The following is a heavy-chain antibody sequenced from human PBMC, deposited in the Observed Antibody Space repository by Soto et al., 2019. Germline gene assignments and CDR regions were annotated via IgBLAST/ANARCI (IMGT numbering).Heavy chain of an antibody. CDR2: GKRKTESGTI. Sequence: EVRLVESGGRSVKPGESLTLSCAAAGFTFATAWMSWVRQAPGKGLEWIGRGKRKTESGTIDYAADVKGRFTSSRDDSKDTMHMQMNSLRTENTAVYYCTTLPDCSAGICYAGTFDHRGQVTLVTVSS. CDR1: GFTFATAW. J-gene: IGHJ4*01. CDR3: TTLPDCSAGICYAGTFDH. V-gene: IGHV3-15*05. D-gene: IGHD2-15*01.